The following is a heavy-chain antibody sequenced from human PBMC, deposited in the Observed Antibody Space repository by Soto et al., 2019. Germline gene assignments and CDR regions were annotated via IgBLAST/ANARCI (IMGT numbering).Heavy chain of an antibody. J-gene: IGHJ4*02. CDR1: GLTFSIYG. CDR2: ISNDGTTT. CDR3: AKDREDTAMIFDH. D-gene: IGHD5-18*01. Sequence: QVQLVESGGGVVQPGRSLRLSCAASGLTFSIYGMHWVRQAPGKGLEWLAVISNDGTTTYFADSVRGRFTPSRDNSMNTLYLQMNSLRPADTGVYYCAKDREDTAMIFDHWGQGTLVTVSS. V-gene: IGHV3-30*18.